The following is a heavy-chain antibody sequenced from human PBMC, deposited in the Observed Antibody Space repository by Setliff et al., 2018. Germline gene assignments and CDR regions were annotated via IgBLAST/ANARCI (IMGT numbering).Heavy chain of an antibody. CDR2: INHSGGT. D-gene: IGHD2-21*02. CDR3: ARTPRGGNSAFDI. J-gene: IGHJ3*02. CDR1: GGPFSGYY. V-gene: IGHV4-34*10. Sequence: PSETLSLTCAVQGGPFSGYYWSWIRQPPGKGLELIGDINHSGGTNYNPSLKSRVTVSIDKFRHQFSLKLTSVTAADTAVYYCARTPRGGNSAFDIWGQGTMVTVSS.